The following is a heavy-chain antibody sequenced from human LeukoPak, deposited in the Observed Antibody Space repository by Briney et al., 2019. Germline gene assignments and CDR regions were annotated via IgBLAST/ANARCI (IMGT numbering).Heavy chain of an antibody. V-gene: IGHV1-2*02. J-gene: IGHJ5*02. CDR3: ARAFIAVAGTNWFDP. CDR1: GYTFTGYY. Sequence: ASVKVSCKASGYTFTGYYMHWVRQAPGQGLEWMGWINPNSGGTNYAQKFQGRVTMTRDTSISTAYMELSRLRSDDTAVYYCARAFIAVAGTNWFDPWGQGTLVTVYS. CDR2: INPNSGGT. D-gene: IGHD6-19*01.